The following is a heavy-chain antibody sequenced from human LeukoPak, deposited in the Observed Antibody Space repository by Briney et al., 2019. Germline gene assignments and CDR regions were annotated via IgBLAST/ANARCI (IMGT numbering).Heavy chain of an antibody. V-gene: IGHV3-66*02. J-gene: IGHJ4*02. Sequence: GGSLRLSCAASGFTVSSNYMSWVRQAPGKGLEWVSVIYSGGSTYYADSVKGRFTISRDNSKNTLYLQMNSLRAEDTAVYYCARDTDYSRSPIVYFDYWGQGTLVTVSS. CDR2: IYSGGST. CDR1: GFTVSSNY. CDR3: ARDTDYSRSPIVYFDY. D-gene: IGHD6-6*01.